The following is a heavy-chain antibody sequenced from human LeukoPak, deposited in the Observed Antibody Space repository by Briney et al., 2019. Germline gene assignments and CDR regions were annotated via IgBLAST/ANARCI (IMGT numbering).Heavy chain of an antibody. Sequence: PSETLSLTCAVYGGSFSGYYWSWIRQPPGKGLEWIGSIYYSGSTYYNPSLKSRVTISVDTSKNQFSLKLSSVTAADTAVYYCARGLRFLEWLADYFDYWGQGTLVTVSS. CDR1: GGSFSGYY. D-gene: IGHD3-3*01. CDR3: ARGLRFLEWLADYFDY. CDR2: IYYSGST. J-gene: IGHJ4*02. V-gene: IGHV4-34*01.